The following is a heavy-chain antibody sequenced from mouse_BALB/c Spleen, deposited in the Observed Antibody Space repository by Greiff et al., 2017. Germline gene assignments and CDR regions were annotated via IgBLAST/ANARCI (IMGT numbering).Heavy chain of an antibody. CDR2: IDPSDSYT. J-gene: IGHJ4*01. V-gene: IGHV1-69*02. CDR1: GYTFTSYW. Sequence: QVQLQQPGAELVKPGASVKLSCKASGYTFTSYWMHWVKQRPGQGLEWIGEIDPSDSYTNYNQKFKGKATLTVDKSSSTAYMQLSSLTSEDSAVYYCARRQSAMDQGGRGTSDSVS. CDR3: ARRQSAMDQ. D-gene: IGHD6-1*01.